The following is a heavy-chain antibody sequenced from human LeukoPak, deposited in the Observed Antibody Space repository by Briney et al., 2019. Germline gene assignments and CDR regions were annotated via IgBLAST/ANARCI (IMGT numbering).Heavy chain of an antibody. D-gene: IGHD2-21*01. CDR3: ARGMAVLFSYYYMDV. Sequence: GGSLRLSCAASGFTFDDYAMHWVRQAPGKGLEWVSGISWNSGSIGYADSVKGRFTISRDNAKNSLYLQMNSLGAEDTALYYCARGMAVLFSYYYMDVWGKGTTVTVSS. V-gene: IGHV3-9*01. J-gene: IGHJ6*03. CDR2: ISWNSGSI. CDR1: GFTFDDYA.